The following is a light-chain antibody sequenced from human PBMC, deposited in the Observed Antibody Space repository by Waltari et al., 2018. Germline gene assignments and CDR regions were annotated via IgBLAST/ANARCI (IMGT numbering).Light chain of an antibody. CDR1: QSLLRSSNGYNY. CDR2: LGS. J-gene: IGKJ4*01. CDR3: MQSLQTPLT. V-gene: IGKV2-28*01. Sequence: DIVMTQSPLSLPVTPGEPASISCRSSQSLLRSSNGYNYLDWSLQKPGQSPQLLIYLGSLRASGVPDRFSGSGSGTDFTLKISRVEAEDVGVYYCMQSLQTPLTFGGGTKVEIK.